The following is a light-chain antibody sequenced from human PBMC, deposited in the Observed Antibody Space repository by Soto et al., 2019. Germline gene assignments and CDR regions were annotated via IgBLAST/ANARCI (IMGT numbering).Light chain of an antibody. Sequence: IQMTQSPSSLSASVGDGVTLTCRASHTIATYLNWYQQKPGQVPEVLIYGASRLHVGVQSRFTGSGYGTDFTLTINNVQPEDFAIYYCQQFYYYPHTFGQGTKLEVK. CDR1: HTIATY. V-gene: IGKV1-39*01. J-gene: IGKJ2*01. CDR3: QQFYYYPHT. CDR2: GAS.